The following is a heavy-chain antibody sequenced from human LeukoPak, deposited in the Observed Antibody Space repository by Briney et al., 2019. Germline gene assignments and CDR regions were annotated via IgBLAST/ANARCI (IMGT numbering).Heavy chain of an antibody. D-gene: IGHD6-13*01. Sequence: SVKVSCKASGGTFSSYAISWVRQAPGQGLEWMGGIIPIFGTANYAQKFQGRVTITADESTSTAYMELSSLRSEDTAVYYCARLIAAAGNPHFDYWGQGTLVTVSS. CDR2: IIPIFGTA. V-gene: IGHV1-69*13. CDR3: ARLIAAAGNPHFDY. CDR1: GGTFSSYA. J-gene: IGHJ4*02.